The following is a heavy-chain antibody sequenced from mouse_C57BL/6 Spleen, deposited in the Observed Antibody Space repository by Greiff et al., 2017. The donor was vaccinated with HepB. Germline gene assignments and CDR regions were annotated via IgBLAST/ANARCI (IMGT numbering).Heavy chain of an antibody. CDR2: IWRGGST. CDR1: GFSFTSYG. CDR3: ARNSLPGSYAMDY. D-gene: IGHD4-1*01. Sequence: VQLQQSGPGLVQPSQSLSITCTVSGFSFTSYGVHWVRQSPGKGLEWLGVIWRGGSTDYNAAYISRLSIIKDNSKSQVFFNMNSLQADDTAIYYLARNSLPGSYAMDYWGQGTSVTVSS. V-gene: IGHV2-2*01. J-gene: IGHJ4*01.